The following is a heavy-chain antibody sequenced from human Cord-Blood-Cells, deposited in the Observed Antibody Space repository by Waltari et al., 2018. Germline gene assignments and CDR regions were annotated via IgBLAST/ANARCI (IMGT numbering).Heavy chain of an antibody. Sequence: QVQLQESGPGLVKPSQTLSLTCTVSGGSISSGGYYWSWIRQHPGKGLEWIGYIYYSGSTYYNPARKSRVTISVDTSKNQFSLKLSSVTAADTAVYYCARGAVMDWDFDLWGRGTLVTVSS. CDR2: IYYSGST. D-gene: IGHD2-2*03. V-gene: IGHV4-31*03. J-gene: IGHJ2*01. CDR3: ARGAVMDWDFDL. CDR1: GGSISSGGYY.